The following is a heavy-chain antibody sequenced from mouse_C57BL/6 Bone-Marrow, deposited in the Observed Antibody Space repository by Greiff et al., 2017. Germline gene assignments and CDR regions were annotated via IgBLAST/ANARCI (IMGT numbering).Heavy chain of an antibody. Sequence: LEESGPELARPWASVKISCQAFYTFSRRVHFAIRDTNYWMQWVKQRPGQGLEWIGAIYPGNGDMSYNQKFKGKATLTANKSPSTAYMQLSSLTSEDSAVYYCAYRWLLPYWYFDVWGTGTTVTVSS. CDR1: YTFSRRVH. CDR2: GQGLEWIG. D-gene: IGHD2-3*01. CDR3: SEDSAVYYCAYRWLLPYWYFDV. J-gene: IGHJ1*03. V-gene: IGHV1-87*01.